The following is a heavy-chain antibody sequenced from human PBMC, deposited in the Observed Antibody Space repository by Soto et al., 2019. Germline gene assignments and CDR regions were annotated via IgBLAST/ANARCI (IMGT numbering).Heavy chain of an antibody. CDR1: GFTFSSYG. J-gene: IGHJ6*03. CDR3: AKDPNSSGWYGYYYYYYMDV. D-gene: IGHD6-19*01. Sequence: QVQLVESGGGVVQPGRSQRLSCAASGFTFSSYGMHWVRQAPCKGLEWVAVISYDGNNKYYADSVKGRFTISRDNSKNTLYLKMNSLRAEDTAVYYCAKDPNSSGWYGYYYYYYMDVWGKGTTVTVSS. V-gene: IGHV3-30*18. CDR2: ISYDGNNK.